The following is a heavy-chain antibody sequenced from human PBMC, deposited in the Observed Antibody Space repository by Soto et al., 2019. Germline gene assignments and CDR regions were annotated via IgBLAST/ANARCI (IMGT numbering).Heavy chain of an antibody. CDR1: GFNFRNYA. J-gene: IGHJ6*02. Sequence: QVLLVESGGGVVQPGTSLRLTCAASGFNFRNYAMHWVRQAPGKGLEWVAVISYDGSTTNHADSVKGRFTISRDNSQNTVHLQMNSLTPEHTAVLYCARLDCLSRTCSKYYYYTGMDVRGQGTTVSVSS. CDR3: ARLDCLSRTCSKYYYYTGMDV. V-gene: IGHV3-30-3*01. D-gene: IGHD2-2*01. CDR2: ISYDGSTT.